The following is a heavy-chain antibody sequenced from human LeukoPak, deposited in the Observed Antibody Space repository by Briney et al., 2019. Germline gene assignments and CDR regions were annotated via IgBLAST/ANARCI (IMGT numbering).Heavy chain of an antibody. CDR1: GFTFSSYE. D-gene: IGHD3-22*01. J-gene: IGHJ4*02. CDR3: ARDEDDISGYYFY. CDR2: ISGTNNI. V-gene: IGHV3-48*03. Sequence: PGGSLRLSCSASGFTFSSYEMNWVRQAPGKGLEWVSYISGTNNIYYADSVKGRFTISRDNAKNSLYLQMNSLRDEDTAVYYCARDEDDISGYYFYWGQGTLVTVSS.